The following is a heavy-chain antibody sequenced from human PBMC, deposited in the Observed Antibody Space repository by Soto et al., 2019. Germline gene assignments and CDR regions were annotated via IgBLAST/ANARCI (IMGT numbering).Heavy chain of an antibody. CDR1: GYTFTNHW. J-gene: IGHJ5*02. CDR3: ARDQSAASSSSSFWWLDH. D-gene: IGHD3-22*01. V-gene: IGHV1-46*01. CDR2: INPSGGTK. Sequence: ASVKSSCKASGYTFTNHWMHWVRHAPGQGLEWMGVINPSGGTKRYAQKFEGRVTMTRDTSTSPYYMELSSVRSEDTAVYYCARDQSAASSSSSFWWLDHWGQGTLVTVSS.